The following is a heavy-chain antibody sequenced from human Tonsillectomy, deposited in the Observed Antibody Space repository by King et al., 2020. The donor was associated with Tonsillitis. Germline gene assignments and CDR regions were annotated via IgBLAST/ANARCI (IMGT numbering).Heavy chain of an antibody. CDR3: ARDRGDYYDSATYDPLYFDS. Sequence: VQLPESGPGLVKPSETLSLTCTVSGVSMRTTYWSWLRRPAGKGLEWIGRVYASGKTYHNPSLKSRVAMSIDTSKNQFSLRLSSVTAADTAVYYCARDRGDYYDSATYDPLYFDSWGQGTLVTVSS. CDR1: GVSMRTTY. V-gene: IGHV4-4*07. CDR2: VYASGKT. D-gene: IGHD3-22*01. J-gene: IGHJ4*02.